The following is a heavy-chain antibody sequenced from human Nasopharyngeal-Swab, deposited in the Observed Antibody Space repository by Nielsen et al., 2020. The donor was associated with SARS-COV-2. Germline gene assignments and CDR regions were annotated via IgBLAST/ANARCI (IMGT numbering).Heavy chain of an antibody. D-gene: IGHD4-17*01. CDR3: ARPSLYGDRMNYFDY. Sequence: ASVKVSCKASGYTFKSFAVNWVRQAPGQGLEWMGWISAYNGNTNYAQKLQGRVTMTTDTSTSTAYMELRSLRSDDTAVYYCARPSLYGDRMNYFDYWGQGTLVTVSS. CDR2: ISAYNGNT. V-gene: IGHV1-18*01. CDR1: GYTFKSFA. J-gene: IGHJ4*02.